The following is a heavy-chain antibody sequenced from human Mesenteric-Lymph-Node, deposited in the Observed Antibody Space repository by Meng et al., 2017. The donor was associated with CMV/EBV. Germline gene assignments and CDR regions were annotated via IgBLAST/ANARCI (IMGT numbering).Heavy chain of an antibody. CDR2: IHYTGSA. D-gene: IGHD6-19*01. CDR3: ARTQWHVGYFDN. Sequence: GSLRLSCTLSLGSISSGSYYWGWLRQPPGKGLEWIGSIHYTGSATYNPSLKTRVSISEDTSNNEFSLTLTSVTAADTAVYYCARTQWHVGYFDNWGQGTLVTVSS. V-gene: IGHV4-39*07. J-gene: IGHJ4*02. CDR1: LGSISSGSYY.